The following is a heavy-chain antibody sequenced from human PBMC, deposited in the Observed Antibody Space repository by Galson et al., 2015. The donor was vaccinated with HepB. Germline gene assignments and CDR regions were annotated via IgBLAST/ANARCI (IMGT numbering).Heavy chain of an antibody. V-gene: IGHV6-1*01. D-gene: IGHD1-20*01. J-gene: IGHJ4*02. CDR3: ARSGLERKYNWNHPIDY. CDR2: TYYRSKWYN. Sequence: CAISGDSVSSNSAAWNWIRQSPSRGLEWLGRTYYRSKWYNDYAVSVKSRITINPDTSKNQFSLQLGSVTPEDTAVYYCARSGLERKYNWNHPIDYWGQGTLVTVSS. CDR1: GDSVSSNSAA.